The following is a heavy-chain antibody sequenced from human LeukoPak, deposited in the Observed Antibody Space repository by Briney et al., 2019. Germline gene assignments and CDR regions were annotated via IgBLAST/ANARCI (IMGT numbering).Heavy chain of an antibody. D-gene: IGHD6-6*01. J-gene: IGHJ6*03. CDR2: IYYSGST. CDR1: GGSISSYY. CDR3: ARGRIAARLYYYYYYMDV. Sequence: SETLFLTCTVSGGSISSYYWSWIRQPPGKGLEWIGYIYYSGSTNYNPSLKSRVTISVDTSKNQFSLKLSSVTAADTAVYYCARGRIAARLYYYYYYMDVWGKGTTVTVSS. V-gene: IGHV4-59*01.